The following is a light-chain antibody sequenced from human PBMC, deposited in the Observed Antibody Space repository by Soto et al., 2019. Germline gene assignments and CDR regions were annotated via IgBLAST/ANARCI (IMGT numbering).Light chain of an antibody. Sequence: EIVLTQSPGTLSLSPGERATLSCRASQSVSSSYLAWYQQKPGQAPRLLIYGASTRATGIPARFSGSGSGTEFTLTISSLQSEDFAVYYCQKYNNWWTFGQGTKVDIK. V-gene: IGKV3-15*01. J-gene: IGKJ1*01. CDR3: QKYNNWWT. CDR1: QSVSSSY. CDR2: GAS.